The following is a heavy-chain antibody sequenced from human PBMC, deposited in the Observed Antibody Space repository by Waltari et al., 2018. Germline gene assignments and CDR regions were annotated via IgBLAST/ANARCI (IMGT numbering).Heavy chain of an antibody. J-gene: IGHJ4*02. CDR1: GGSISSSSYY. CDR3: ARSGEYSSGWYGWVDY. CDR2: IYYSGST. D-gene: IGHD6-19*01. Sequence: QLQLQESGPGLVKPSETLSLTCTVSGGSISSSSYYWGWIRQPPGKGLEWIGSIYYSGSTYYNPSLKSRVTISVDTSKNQFSLKLSSVTAADTAVYYCARSGEYSSGWYGWVDYWGQGTLVTVSS. V-gene: IGHV4-39*01.